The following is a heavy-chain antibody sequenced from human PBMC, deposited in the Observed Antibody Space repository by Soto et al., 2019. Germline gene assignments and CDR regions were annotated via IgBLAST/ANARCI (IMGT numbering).Heavy chain of an antibody. CDR1: GGTFRTSA. D-gene: IGHD3-3*02. Sequence: QVQLVQSGAEVKKPGSSVKVSCKTSGGTFRTSAISWVRQAPEQGLEWMGGIMPVFPTPDYAQKFQGRVTITADESTGTAYMELSSLRSEDTAVYYCARDKDRQQLGGNYYYIMDVWGQGTTVTVSS. CDR3: ARDKDRQQLGGNYYYIMDV. V-gene: IGHV1-69*12. J-gene: IGHJ6*01. CDR2: IMPVFPTP.